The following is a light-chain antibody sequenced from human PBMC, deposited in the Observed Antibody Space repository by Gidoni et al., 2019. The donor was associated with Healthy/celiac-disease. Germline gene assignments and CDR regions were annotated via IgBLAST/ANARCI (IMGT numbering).Light chain of an antibody. CDR1: QSVLYSSNSKNY. Sequence: DIVMTQSPDSLAVSLCERATINCKSSQSVLYSSNSKNYLAWYQQKPGQPPKLLIYWASTRESGVPDRFSGSGSGTDFTLTISSLQAEDVAVYFCQQYYSTPPTFGGGTKVEIK. CDR3: QQYYSTPPT. CDR2: WAS. J-gene: IGKJ4*01. V-gene: IGKV4-1*01.